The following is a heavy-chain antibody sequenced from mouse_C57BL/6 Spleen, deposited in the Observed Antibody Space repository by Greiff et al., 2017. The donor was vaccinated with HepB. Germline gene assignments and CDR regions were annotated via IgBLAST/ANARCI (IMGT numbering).Heavy chain of an antibody. V-gene: IGHV5-4*01. CDR1: GFTFSSYA. CDR2: ISDGGSYT. J-gene: IGHJ2*01. D-gene: IGHD2-4*01. CDR3: ARDDSYYFDY. Sequence: EVQLVESGGGLVKPGGSLKLSCAASGFTFSSYAMSWVRQTPEKRLEWVATISDGGSYTYYPDNVKGRFTISRDNAKNNLYLQMSHLKSEDTAMYYCARDDSYYFDYWGQGTTLTVSS.